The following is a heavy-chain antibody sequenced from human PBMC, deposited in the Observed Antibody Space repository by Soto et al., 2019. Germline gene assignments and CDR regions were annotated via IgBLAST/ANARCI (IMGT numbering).Heavy chain of an antibody. CDR2: TSYDGSNK. V-gene: IGHV3-30*18. Sequence: QVQLVESGGGVVQPGRSLRLSCAASGFTFSSYGMHWVRQAPGKGLEWVAVTSYDGSNKYYADSVKGRFTISRDNSKNTLYLQMNSLRAEDTAVYYCAKDQDDILTGYYDYWGQGTLVTVSS. CDR3: AKDQDDILTGYYDY. J-gene: IGHJ4*02. D-gene: IGHD3-9*01. CDR1: GFTFSSYG.